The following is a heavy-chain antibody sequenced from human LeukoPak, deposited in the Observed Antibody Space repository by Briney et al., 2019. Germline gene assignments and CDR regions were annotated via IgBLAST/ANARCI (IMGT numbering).Heavy chain of an antibody. Sequence: SETLSLTCAVYGGSFSGYYWSWIRQPPGKGLEWIGEINHSGSTNYNPSLKSRVTISVDTSKNQFSLKLSSVTAADTAVYYCARVGRGLWLGELYGNNWFDPWGQGTLVTVSS. CDR1: GGSFSGYY. J-gene: IGHJ5*02. CDR3: ARVGRGLWLGELYGNNWFDP. CDR2: INHSGST. V-gene: IGHV4-34*01. D-gene: IGHD3-10*01.